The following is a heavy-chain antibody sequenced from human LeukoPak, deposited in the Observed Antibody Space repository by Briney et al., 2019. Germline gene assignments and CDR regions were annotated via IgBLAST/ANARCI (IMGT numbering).Heavy chain of an antibody. J-gene: IGHJ4*02. V-gene: IGHV1-24*01. D-gene: IGHD6-13*01. Sequence: ASVKVSCKVSGYTLTELSMHWVRQAPGKGLEWMGGFDPEDGETVYAQKFQGRVTMTEDTSTDAAYMELSSLRSEDTAVYYCATYTYSSSPGFDYWGQGTLVTVSS. CDR2: FDPEDGET. CDR1: GYTLTELS. CDR3: ATYTYSSSPGFDY.